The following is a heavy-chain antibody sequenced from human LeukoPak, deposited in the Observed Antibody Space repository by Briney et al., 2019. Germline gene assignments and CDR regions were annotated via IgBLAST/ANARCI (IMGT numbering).Heavy chain of an antibody. CDR3: ARAAHSGSLAPFDY. Sequence: SETLSLTCTVSGDSIRSYYWSWIRQPAGKGLEWIGRVYTSGSTNYNPSLKSRVTMSMDTSKNQFSLKLSSVTAADTAVYYCARAAHSGSLAPFDYWGQGTLVTVSS. CDR2: VYTSGST. D-gene: IGHD1-26*01. J-gene: IGHJ4*02. V-gene: IGHV4-4*07. CDR1: GDSIRSYY.